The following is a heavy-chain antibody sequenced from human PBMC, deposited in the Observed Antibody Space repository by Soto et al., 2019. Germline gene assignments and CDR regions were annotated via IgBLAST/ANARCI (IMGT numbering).Heavy chain of an antibody. CDR2: IRADGLTK. J-gene: IGHJ4*02. CDR1: GFTFSSFA. Sequence: GGSLRLSCSASGFTFSSFAMHWVRQAPGKGLEYVSGIRADGLTKYDADSVKDRFTISRDNAKNTLYLQMTSLRPEDTAVYYCVKASHSRPMKMLDKWRRGTPVTVSS. CDR3: VKASHSRPMKMLDK. V-gene: IGHV3-64D*06.